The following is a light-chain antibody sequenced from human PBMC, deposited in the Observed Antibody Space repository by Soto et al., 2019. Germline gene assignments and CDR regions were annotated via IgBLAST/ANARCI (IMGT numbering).Light chain of an antibody. V-gene: IGKV3-11*01. Sequence: EIVLTQSTATLSLSPGERATLSCRASQSVINYSAWYQQKPGQAPRLLIYDASNRATGIPARFSGSGSGTAFSLTISTLEREDFAVYYCQQHINRLSFGGVTKVEIK. J-gene: IGKJ4*01. CDR1: QSVINY. CDR2: DAS. CDR3: QQHINRLS.